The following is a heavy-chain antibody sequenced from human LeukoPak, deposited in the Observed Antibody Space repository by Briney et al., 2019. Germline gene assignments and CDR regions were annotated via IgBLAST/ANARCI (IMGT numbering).Heavy chain of an antibody. V-gene: IGHV4-34*01. J-gene: IGHJ4*02. CDR3: ARGRQLRFLEWLLDY. CDR2: TNHNGST. CDR1: GGSFSGYY. D-gene: IGHD3-3*01. Sequence: PSETLSLTCGVYGGSFSGYYWSWIRQPPGKGLEWIGETNHNGSTNYNPSLKSRVTISVDTSKNQFPLKLSSVTAADTAVYYCARGRQLRFLEWLLDYWGQGTLVTVSS.